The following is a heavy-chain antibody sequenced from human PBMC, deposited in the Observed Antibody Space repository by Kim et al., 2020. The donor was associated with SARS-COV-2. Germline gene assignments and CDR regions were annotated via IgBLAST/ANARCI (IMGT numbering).Heavy chain of an antibody. CDR2: MTWNSGNK. V-gene: IGHV3-9*01. Sequence: GGSLRLSCAASGFTFGDYAMHWVRQVPGKGLEWVSVMTWNSGNKGYADSVKGRFTISRDNAKNSLYLQMNSLRAEDTALYYCAKGYYDMYYYIDYWGQGTMVTVSS. CDR3: AKGYYDMYYYIDY. CDR1: GFTFGDYA. D-gene: IGHD3-9*01. J-gene: IGHJ4*02.